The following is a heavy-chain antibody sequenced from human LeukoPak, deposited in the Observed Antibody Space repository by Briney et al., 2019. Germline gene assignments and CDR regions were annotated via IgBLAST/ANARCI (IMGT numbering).Heavy chain of an antibody. J-gene: IGHJ3*02. CDR2: INWNGYST. Sequence: GGSLRLSCAASGFTFYKYGMSWVRQAPGKGLEWVSGINWNGYSTAYADSVKGRFTISRDNSKYSLYLQMNSLRSEDTALFYCARIDTYYYDSSGYFSAFDIWGQGTIVTVSS. CDR3: ARIDTYYYDSSGYFSAFDI. CDR1: GFTFYKYG. V-gene: IGHV3-20*04. D-gene: IGHD3-22*01.